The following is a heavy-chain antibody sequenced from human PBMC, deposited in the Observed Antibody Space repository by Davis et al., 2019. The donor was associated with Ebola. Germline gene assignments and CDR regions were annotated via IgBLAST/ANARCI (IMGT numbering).Heavy chain of an antibody. Sequence: GSLRLSCTVSGGSISSSSYYWGWIRQPPGKGLEWIGSIYYSGSTYYNPSLKSRVTISVDTSKNQFSLKLSSVTAADTAVYYCAQNGGDYWGQGTLVTVSS. V-gene: IGHV4-39*01. D-gene: IGHD3-10*01. CDR3: AQNGGDY. CDR2: IYYSGST. CDR1: GGSISSSSYY. J-gene: IGHJ4*02.